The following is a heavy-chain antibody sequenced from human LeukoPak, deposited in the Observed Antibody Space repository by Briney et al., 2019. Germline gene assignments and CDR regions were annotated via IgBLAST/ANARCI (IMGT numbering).Heavy chain of an antibody. J-gene: IGHJ4*02. Sequence: ASVKVSCKASGYTFTGYYMHWVRQAPGKGLEWMGGFDPEDGETIYAQKLQGRVTMTTDTSTSTAYMELRSLRSDDTAVYYCARDPAFWELLPQYYFDYWGQGTLVTVSS. CDR2: FDPEDGET. CDR1: GYTFTGYY. V-gene: IGHV1-24*01. D-gene: IGHD1-26*01. CDR3: ARDPAFWELLPQYYFDY.